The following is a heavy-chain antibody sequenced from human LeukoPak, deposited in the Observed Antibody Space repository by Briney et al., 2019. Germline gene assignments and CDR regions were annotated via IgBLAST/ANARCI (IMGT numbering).Heavy chain of an antibody. CDR2: IKQDGSEK. CDR1: GFFFSHYW. Sequence: GGSLRLSCAASGFFFSHYWMSWVRQAPGKGLEWVANIKQDGSEKYHLDSVKGRFTISRDNAKNSLYLQMNSLRAEDTAVYFCARDATPNFRRSALDDAFDVWGHGTMVTVSS. J-gene: IGHJ3*01. D-gene: IGHD3-3*01. CDR3: ARDATPNFRRSALDDAFDV. V-gene: IGHV3-7*01.